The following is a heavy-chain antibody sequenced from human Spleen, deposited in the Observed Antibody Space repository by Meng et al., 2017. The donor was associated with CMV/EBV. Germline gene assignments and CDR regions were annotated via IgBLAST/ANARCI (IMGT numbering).Heavy chain of an antibody. CDR1: SGYS. Sequence: SGYSWSWVRQAPGKGLEWVAFIRYDGSNKYYADSVKGRFTISRDNSKNTLYLQMNSLRAEDTAVYYCAKDGSDDSDAFDIWGQGTMVTVSS. V-gene: IGHV3-30*02. J-gene: IGHJ3*02. CDR3: AKDGSDDSDAFDI. CDR2: IRYDGSNK. D-gene: IGHD3-3*01.